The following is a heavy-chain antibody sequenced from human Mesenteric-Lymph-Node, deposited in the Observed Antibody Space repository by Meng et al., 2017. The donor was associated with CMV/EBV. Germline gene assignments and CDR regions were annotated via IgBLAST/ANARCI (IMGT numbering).Heavy chain of an antibody. CDR3: ARVSLAAAGTFWFDP. J-gene: IGHJ5*02. V-gene: IGHV3-21*01. Sequence: EVQLVESGGGLVKPGGSLILSCAASGFTFSSYSMNWVRQAPGKGLEWVSSISSSSSYIYYADSVKGRFTISRDNAKNSLYLQMNSLRAEDTAVYYCARVSLAAAGTFWFDPWGQGTLVTVSA. CDR1: GFTFSSYS. CDR2: ISSSSSYI. D-gene: IGHD6-13*01.